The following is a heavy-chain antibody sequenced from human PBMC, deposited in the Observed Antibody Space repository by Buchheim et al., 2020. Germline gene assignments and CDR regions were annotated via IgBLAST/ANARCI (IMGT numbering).Heavy chain of an antibody. J-gene: IGHJ5*02. Sequence: QVQLVQSGAEVKKPGASMKVSCKASGYTFTDYDIHWVRQTTGQGLQWMGWVNPNSGDTRSAQKFQDRVTMTWDTSRGTAYMEVSSLRSEDTAVYYCARGPRMTAPDWLDPWGQGTL. CDR3: ARGPRMTAPDWLDP. CDR1: GYTFTDYD. V-gene: IGHV1-8*01. CDR2: VNPNSGDT. D-gene: IGHD5-18*01.